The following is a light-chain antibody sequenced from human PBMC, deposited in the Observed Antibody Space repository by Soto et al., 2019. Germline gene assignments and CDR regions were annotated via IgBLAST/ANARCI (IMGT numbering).Light chain of an antibody. CDR1: QSVSSN. Sequence: EIVFTQSPGTLSLSPGERATLSCRASQSVSSNLAWYQQKPGQAPRILIYGASTRETGIPARFSGSGSGTEFTLTISSLQSEDFAVYYCQQYNNWTRTFGQGTKVDIK. CDR2: GAS. CDR3: QQYNNWTRT. V-gene: IGKV3-15*01. J-gene: IGKJ1*01.